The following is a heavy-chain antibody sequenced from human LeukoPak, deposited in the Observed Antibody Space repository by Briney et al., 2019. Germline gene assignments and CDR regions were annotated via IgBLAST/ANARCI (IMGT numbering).Heavy chain of an antibody. V-gene: IGHV3-9*01. CDR2: ISWNSGSI. J-gene: IGHJ4*02. D-gene: IGHD2-15*01. CDR3: AKIRRRGRSSGPSDY. Sequence: GGSLRLSCAASGFTFDDYAMHWVRQAPGKGLEWVSGISWNSGSIGYADSVKGRFTISRDNAKNSLYLQMNSLRAEDTALYYCAKIRRRGRSSGPSDYWGQGTLVTVSS. CDR1: GFTFDDYA.